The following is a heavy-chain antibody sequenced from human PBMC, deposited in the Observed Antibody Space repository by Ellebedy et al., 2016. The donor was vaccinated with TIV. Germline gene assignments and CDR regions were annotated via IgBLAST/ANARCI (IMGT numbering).Heavy chain of an antibody. Sequence: MPGGSLRLSCTVSGGSINNTNSYWGWVRQPPGKGLEWIGAIFYTGKTYYNPSLKGRVTISVARSKNQFSLNLNSVTAADTAVYYCARNGAATGWGNWFDPWGQGTLVTVSS. CDR1: GGSINNTNSY. J-gene: IGHJ5*02. D-gene: IGHD3-16*01. CDR2: IFYTGKT. CDR3: ARNGAATGWGNWFDP. V-gene: IGHV4-39*07.